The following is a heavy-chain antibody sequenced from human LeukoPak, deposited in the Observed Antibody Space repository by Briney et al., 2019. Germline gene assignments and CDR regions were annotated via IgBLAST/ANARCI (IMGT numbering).Heavy chain of an antibody. J-gene: IGHJ4*02. CDR1: GFTFRNFW. CDR3: ARDGDGLIFPTDS. Sequence: GGSLRLSCAASGFTFRNFWMSWVRQAPGKGLEWVANMNEEASRIYYLDSVKGRFTISRDNAKNSLFLQMNSLRAEGTAVYYCARDGDGLIFPTDSRGQGTLVTVSS. CDR2: MNEEASRI. V-gene: IGHV3-7*01. D-gene: IGHD2-21*01.